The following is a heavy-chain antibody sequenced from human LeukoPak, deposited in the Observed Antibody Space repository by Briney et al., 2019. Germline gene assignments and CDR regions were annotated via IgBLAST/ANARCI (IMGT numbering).Heavy chain of an antibody. Sequence: SETLSLTCTVSGGSISSYYWRWIRQPPGKGLEWIGYIYSSGSTNYNPSLKSRVTISIDTSKNQFSLKVSSVTAADTSVYYCARGYISSWAYFDYWGQGTLVTVSS. D-gene: IGHD6-13*01. CDR3: ARGYISSWAYFDY. CDR2: IYSSGST. V-gene: IGHV4-59*01. CDR1: GGSISSYY. J-gene: IGHJ4*02.